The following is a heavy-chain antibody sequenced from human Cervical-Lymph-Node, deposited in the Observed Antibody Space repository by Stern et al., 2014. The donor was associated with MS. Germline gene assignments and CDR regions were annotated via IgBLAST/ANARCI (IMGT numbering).Heavy chain of an antibody. D-gene: IGHD3-10*01. Sequence: VQLVESGAVVKKPGSSVRVSCKASGDISWLRQAPGQGLEWMGGIIRPVGTAHYTQRFQGRLTIPADRSTNTTYMELTSLRSDDTAIYYCARGAGDNWFDPWGQGTLVSVSS. CDR1: GD. CDR2: IIRPVGTA. CDR3: ARGAGDNWFDP. J-gene: IGHJ5*02. V-gene: IGHV1-69*06.